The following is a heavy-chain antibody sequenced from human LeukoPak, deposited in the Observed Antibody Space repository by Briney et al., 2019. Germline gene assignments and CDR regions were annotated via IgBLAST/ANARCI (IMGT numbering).Heavy chain of an antibody. Sequence: SETLSLTCTVSGGSLNDYYWTWIRQPPGKGLEWVGYIYYTGSTNYNPSLKSRVTISLDTSKNQFSLKLNSVTAADTAVYFCARDLYLGYSYGSYYYYYMDVWGKGTTVTVSS. D-gene: IGHD5-18*01. CDR3: ARDLYLGYSYGSYYYYYMDV. V-gene: IGHV4-59*01. CDR1: GGSLNDYY. J-gene: IGHJ6*03. CDR2: IYYTGST.